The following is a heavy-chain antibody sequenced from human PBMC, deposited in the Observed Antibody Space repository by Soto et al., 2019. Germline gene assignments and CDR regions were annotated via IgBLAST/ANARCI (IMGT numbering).Heavy chain of an antibody. CDR2: IYYSGST. CDR1: GGSISSYY. D-gene: IGHD6-13*01. V-gene: IGHV4-59*01. J-gene: IGHJ5*02. Sequence: PSETLSLTCTVSGGSISSYYWSWIRQPPGKGLEWIGYIYYSGSTNYNPSLKSRVTISVDTSKNQSSLKLSSVTAADTAVYYCARDRLGAAPPVGNWFDPWGQGTLVTVSS. CDR3: ARDRLGAAPPVGNWFDP.